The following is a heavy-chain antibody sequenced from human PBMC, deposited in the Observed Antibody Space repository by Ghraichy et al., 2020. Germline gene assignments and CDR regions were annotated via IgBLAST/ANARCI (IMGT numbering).Heavy chain of an antibody. J-gene: IGHJ5*02. CDR1: GGSISSYY. V-gene: IGHV4-59*08. CDR3: ARQGGSYSEYNWFDP. D-gene: IGHD1-26*01. Sequence: SETLSLTCTVSGGSISSYYWSWIRQPPGKGLEWIGYIYYSGSTNYNPSLKSRVTISVDTSKNQFSLKLSSVTAADTAVYYCARQGGSYSEYNWFDPWGQGTLVTVSS. CDR2: IYYSGST.